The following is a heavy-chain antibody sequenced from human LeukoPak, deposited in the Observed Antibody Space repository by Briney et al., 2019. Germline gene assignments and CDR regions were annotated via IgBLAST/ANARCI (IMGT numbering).Heavy chain of an antibody. CDR2: ISWSSGSI. Sequence: PGRSLRLSCAASGFTFDDYARHWVRQAPGKGLEWVSGISWSSGSIGYAASVKGRFTIARDNAKNSLYLQMNSLRAEDTPFYYCASSGSYGPDYWGQGTLVTVSS. CDR3: ASSGSYGPDY. D-gene: IGHD1-26*01. V-gene: IGHV3-9*01. J-gene: IGHJ4*02. CDR1: GFTFDDYA.